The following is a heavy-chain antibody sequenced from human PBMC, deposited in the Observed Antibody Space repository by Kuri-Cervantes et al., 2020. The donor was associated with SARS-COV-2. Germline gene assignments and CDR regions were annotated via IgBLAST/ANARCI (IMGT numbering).Heavy chain of an antibody. CDR1: GFTFSSYA. CDR2: ISGSGAST. J-gene: IGHJ4*02. Sequence: GESLKISCAASGFTFSSYAMNWVRQAPGKGLEWVSGISGSGASTYYADSVKGRFTISRDNPKNTLYLQMNSLRADDTALYYCAKETIIVVVVAVAHWGQGTLVTVSS. V-gene: IGHV3-23*01. D-gene: IGHD2-15*01. CDR3: AKETIIVVVVAVAH.